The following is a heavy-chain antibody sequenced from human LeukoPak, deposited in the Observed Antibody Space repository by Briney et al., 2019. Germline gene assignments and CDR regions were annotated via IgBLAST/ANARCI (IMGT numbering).Heavy chain of an antibody. J-gene: IGHJ6*03. CDR3: ARGRAYDSSGYYKDYYYYYMDV. Sequence: SETLSLTCSVSGYSLSSGYYWGWIRQPPGKGLERIGSIYHTGSTYYNPSLKSRVTISVDTSKNQFSLKLSSVTAADTAVYYCARGRAYDSSGYYKDYYYYYMDVWGKGTTVTISS. D-gene: IGHD3-22*01. CDR2: IYHTGST. V-gene: IGHV4-38-2*02. CDR1: GYSLSSGYY.